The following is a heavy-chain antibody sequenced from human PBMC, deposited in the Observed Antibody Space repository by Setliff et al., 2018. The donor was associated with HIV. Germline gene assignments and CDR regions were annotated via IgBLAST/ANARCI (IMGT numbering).Heavy chain of an antibody. CDR2: INPNTGGT. J-gene: IGHJ1*01. CDR3: ARAGYHGSISYWEYFHY. Sequence: ASVKVSCKASGFTFTAYYLHWVRQAPGQGLEWMGRINPNTGGTNYAQKFQGRVTMTRDTSITTAYMEMTTLTSDDTVVYYCARAGYHGSISYWEYFHYWGQGTLVTVSS. D-gene: IGHD3-22*01. V-gene: IGHV1-2*05. CDR1: GFTFTAYY.